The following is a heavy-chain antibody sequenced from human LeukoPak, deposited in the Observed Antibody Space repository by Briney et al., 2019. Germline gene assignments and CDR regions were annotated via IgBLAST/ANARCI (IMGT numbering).Heavy chain of an antibody. V-gene: IGHV4-59*01. CDR2: IHKNVGT. CDR1: SGSISSNY. J-gene: IGHJ4*02. Sequence: SETLSLTCTVSSGSISSNYWSWIRQPPGKGLEWIGYIHKNVGTNYNPSLKSRVTISLDTSKNQFSLKLSSVTAADTAVYYCARTFDTSGYYYYYDNWGQGTLVTVSS. D-gene: IGHD3-22*01. CDR3: ARTFDTSGYYYYYDN.